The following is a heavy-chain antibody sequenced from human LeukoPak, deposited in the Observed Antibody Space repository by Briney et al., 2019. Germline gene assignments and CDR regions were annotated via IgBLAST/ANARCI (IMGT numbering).Heavy chain of an antibody. J-gene: IGHJ3*01. Sequence: GGSLRLSCVASGFIFSAYSMDWVRQAPGKGLEWVSSISSSSTYIFYSDSVKGRFTISRDNAQSSLYLQMNSLRAEDTAVYYCARQAVARPFDLWGQGTMVAVSS. V-gene: IGHV3-21*06. CDR3: ARQAVARPFDL. CDR2: ISSSSTYI. CDR1: GFIFSAYS.